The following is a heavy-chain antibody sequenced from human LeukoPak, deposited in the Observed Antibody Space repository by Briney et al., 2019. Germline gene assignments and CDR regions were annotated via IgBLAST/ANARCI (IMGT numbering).Heavy chain of an antibody. V-gene: IGHV4-34*01. CDR2: INHSGST. CDR1: GGSFSGCY. CDR3: ARLWESYYYYMDV. Sequence: PSETLSLTCAVYGGSFSGCYWSWIRQPPGKGLEWIGEINHSGSTNYNPSLKSRVTISVDTSKNQFSLKLSSVTAADTAVYYCARLWESYYYYMDVWGKGTTVTVSS. J-gene: IGHJ6*03. D-gene: IGHD1-26*01.